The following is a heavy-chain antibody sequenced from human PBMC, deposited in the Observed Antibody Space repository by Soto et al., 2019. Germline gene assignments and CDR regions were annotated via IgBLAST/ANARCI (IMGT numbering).Heavy chain of an antibody. V-gene: IGHV3-21*01. CDR2: ISSSSSYI. J-gene: IGHJ6*02. Sequence: PGGSLRLSCAASGFTFSSYSMNWVRQAPGKGLEWVSSISSSSSYIYYADSVKGRFTISRDNAKNSLYLQMNSLRAEDTAVYYCARDITPYDSSRFYGMDVWGQGTTVTVSS. D-gene: IGHD3-22*01. CDR1: GFTFSSYS. CDR3: ARDITPYDSSRFYGMDV.